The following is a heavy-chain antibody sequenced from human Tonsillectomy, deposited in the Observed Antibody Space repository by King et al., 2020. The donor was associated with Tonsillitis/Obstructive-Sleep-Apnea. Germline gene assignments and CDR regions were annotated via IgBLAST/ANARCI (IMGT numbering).Heavy chain of an antibody. V-gene: IGHV4-31*03. CDR3: ARDRGAAARWFDP. D-gene: IGHD3-10*01. J-gene: IGHJ5*02. Sequence: QLQESGPGLVKPSQTLSLTCTVSGGSINSGGYYWSWIRQHPGKGLEWIGYIYYSGSTYYNPSLKSRVTISVDTSKNQFSLKLSSVTAADTAVYYCARDRGAAARWFDPWGQGTLVTVSS. CDR1: GGSINSGGYY. CDR2: IYYSGST.